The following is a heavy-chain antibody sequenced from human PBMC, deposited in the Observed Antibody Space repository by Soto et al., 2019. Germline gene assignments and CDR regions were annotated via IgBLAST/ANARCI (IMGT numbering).Heavy chain of an antibody. CDR1: GYTFTSYA. CDR3: ARVGIVVVVAADYYGMDV. V-gene: IGHV1-3*01. Sequence: QVQLVQSGAEVKKPGASVKVSCKASGYTFTSYAMHWVRQAPGQRLEWMGWINAGNGNTKYSQKFQGRVTITRDTSASTAYMELSSLRSEDTAVYYCARVGIVVVVAADYYGMDVWGQGTTVTVSS. J-gene: IGHJ6*02. D-gene: IGHD2-15*01. CDR2: INAGNGNT.